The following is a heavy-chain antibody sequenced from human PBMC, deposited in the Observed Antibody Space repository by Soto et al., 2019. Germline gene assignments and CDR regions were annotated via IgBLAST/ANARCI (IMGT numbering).Heavy chain of an antibody. V-gene: IGHV3-7*01. CDR2: IKEDGSEK. CDR3: ARKAYNYDFADC. Sequence: EVQLVESGGGLVQPGGSLRLSCAASGFTFSDYWMSWVRQAPGKGLEWVANIKEDGSEKYYVDSVKGRFTISRGNALKSLYLQMNSLRAEDTAVYYCARKAYNYDFADCWGQGTLVTISS. CDR1: GFTFSDYW. J-gene: IGHJ4*02. D-gene: IGHD3-22*01.